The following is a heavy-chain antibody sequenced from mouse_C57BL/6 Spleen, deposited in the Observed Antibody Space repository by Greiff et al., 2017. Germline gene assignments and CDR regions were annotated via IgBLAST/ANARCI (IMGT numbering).Heavy chain of an antibody. CDR3: ARYSSVAMDY. V-gene: IGHV5-16*01. J-gene: IGHJ4*01. CDR1: GFTFSDYY. CDR2: INYDGSST. D-gene: IGHD2-12*01. Sequence: EVMLVESEGGLVQPGSSMKLSCTASGFTFSDYYMAWVRQVPEKGLEWVANINYDGSSTYYLDSLKSRFIISRDNVKNILYLQMSSLKSEDTATYYCARYSSVAMDYWGQGTSVTVSS.